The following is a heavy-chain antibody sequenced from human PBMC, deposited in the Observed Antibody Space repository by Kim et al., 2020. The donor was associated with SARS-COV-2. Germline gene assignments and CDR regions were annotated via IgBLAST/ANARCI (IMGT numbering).Heavy chain of an antibody. CDR1: GFTFDDYA. CDR3: AKGRGYSYGLIAFDI. D-gene: IGHD5-18*01. J-gene: IGHJ3*02. CDR2: ISWNSGSI. V-gene: IGHV3-9*01. Sequence: SLKISCAASGFTFDDYAMHWVRQAPGKGLEWVSGISWNSGSIGYADSVKGRFTISRDNAKNSLYLQMNSLRAEDTALYYCAKGRGYSYGLIAFDIWGQGTMVTVSS.